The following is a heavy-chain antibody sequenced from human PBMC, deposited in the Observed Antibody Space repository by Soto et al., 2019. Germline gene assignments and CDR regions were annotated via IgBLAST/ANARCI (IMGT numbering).Heavy chain of an antibody. CDR3: AVHLGQNYYRLDV. D-gene: IGHD1-26*01. V-gene: IGHV3-23*01. CDR2: ITGSGGSA. J-gene: IGHJ6*02. CDR1: GFTFSNFV. Sequence: EVQLLESGGGWVQPGGSLRLSCAASGFTFSNFVMSWVRQVPGKGLEWVSAITGSGGSAYYADSVKGRFTISRDNSKSTVFLEMSSLGAADTAVYYCAVHLGQNYYRLDVWGQVTTVTVSS.